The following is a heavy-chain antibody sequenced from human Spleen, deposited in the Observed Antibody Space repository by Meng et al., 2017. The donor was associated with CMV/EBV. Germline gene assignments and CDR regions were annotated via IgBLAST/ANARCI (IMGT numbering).Heavy chain of an antibody. CDR2: VSSDGNRK. Sequence: LSLSASGFTFDSYAIHWVRQAPGKGLEWVTVVSSDGNRKYYADSVKGRFTLSRDNSEDMLFLQMNSLRIEDTAVYYCARDLLGSLDYWGQGTLVTVSS. CDR1: GFTFDSYA. D-gene: IGHD2/OR15-2a*01. J-gene: IGHJ4*02. V-gene: IGHV3-30-3*01. CDR3: ARDLLGSLDY.